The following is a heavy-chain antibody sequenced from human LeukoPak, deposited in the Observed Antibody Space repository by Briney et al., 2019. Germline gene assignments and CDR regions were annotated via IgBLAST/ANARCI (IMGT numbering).Heavy chain of an antibody. CDR3: ARHVDWRSGQSWFDP. CDR1: GYSFTSYW. CDR2: IDPSDSDT. Sequence: GGSLKISCKASGYSFTSYWISWVRQMPGEGLEWMGRIDPSDSDTNYSPSFQGHVTMSADKSISTAYLQWSSLKASDTAMYFCARHVDWRSGQSWFDPWGQRTLVTVSS. V-gene: IGHV5-10-1*01. J-gene: IGHJ5*02. D-gene: IGHD3-10*01.